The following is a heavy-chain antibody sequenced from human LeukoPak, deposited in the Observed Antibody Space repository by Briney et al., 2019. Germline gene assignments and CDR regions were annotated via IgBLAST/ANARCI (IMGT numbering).Heavy chain of an antibody. CDR1: GFTFSSYA. D-gene: IGHD3-3*01. Sequence: GGSLRLSCAASGFTFSSYAMSWVRQAPGKGLEWVSAISGSGGSTYYADSVKGRFTISRDNSKNTLYLQMNSLRAEDTAVYYCAREGYYDFWSGYYTGYYYYGMDVWGQGTTVTVSS. J-gene: IGHJ6*02. CDR3: AREGYYDFWSGYYTGYYYYGMDV. CDR2: ISGSGGST. V-gene: IGHV3-23*01.